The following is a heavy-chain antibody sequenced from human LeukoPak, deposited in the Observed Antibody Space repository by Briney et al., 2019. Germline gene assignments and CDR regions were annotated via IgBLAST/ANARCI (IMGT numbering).Heavy chain of an antibody. Sequence: GESLKISCQGYGYSFIEYWIGWVRQMPGKGLEWMAVIYPGDSRTRCNPSFQGQVTISADKSINTAYLEWNSLKASDTALYYCACRTFASNWFQPWGQGTLVTVSS. J-gene: IGHJ5*02. CDR3: ACRTFASNWFQP. CDR1: GYSFIEYW. V-gene: IGHV5-51*01. D-gene: IGHD3-16*01. CDR2: IYPGDSRT.